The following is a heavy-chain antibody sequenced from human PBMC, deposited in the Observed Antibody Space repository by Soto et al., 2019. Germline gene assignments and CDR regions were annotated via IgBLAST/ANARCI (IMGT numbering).Heavy chain of an antibody. D-gene: IGHD3-16*01. CDR1: GGSISSSSYY. CDR2: IYYSGST. J-gene: IGHJ4*02. Sequence: SETLSLTCTVSGGSISSSSYYWGWIRQPPGKGLEWIGSIYYSGSTYYNPSLKSRVTISVDTSKNQFSLKLSSVTAADTAVYYCAMGGVAGVDYWGQGTLVTVSS. CDR3: AMGGVAGVDY. V-gene: IGHV4-39*01.